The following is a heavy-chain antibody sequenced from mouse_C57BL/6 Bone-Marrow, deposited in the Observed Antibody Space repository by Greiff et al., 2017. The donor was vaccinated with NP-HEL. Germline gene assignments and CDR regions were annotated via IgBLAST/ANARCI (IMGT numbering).Heavy chain of an antibody. CDR3: ARFRYYPFAY. J-gene: IGHJ3*01. CDR1: GYTFTSYG. Sequence: QVQLQQSGAELARPGASVKLSCKASGYTFTSYGISWVKQRPGQGLEWIGEIYPRSGNTYYNEKFKGKATLTADKSSSTAYMELRSLTSEDSAVYFCARFRYYPFAYWGQGTLVTVSA. CDR2: IYPRSGNT. V-gene: IGHV1-81*01. D-gene: IGHD1-1*01.